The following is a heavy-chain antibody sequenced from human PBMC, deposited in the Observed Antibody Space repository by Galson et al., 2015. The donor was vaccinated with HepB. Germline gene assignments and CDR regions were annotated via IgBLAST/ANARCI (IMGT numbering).Heavy chain of an antibody. D-gene: IGHD5-12*01. CDR3: AGHPGRGSVGYAFDL. CDR2: IYYNGDT. J-gene: IGHJ4*02. V-gene: IGHV4-59*08. CDR1: HGSINNYY. Sequence: LTCSVSHGSINNYYWSWIRQSPGNRLEWIGYIYYNGDTTYNPSLGYRVGMSVDTSINQVSLWLTSVTAADTAVYYCAGHPGRGSVGYAFDLWGQGTLVTVSA.